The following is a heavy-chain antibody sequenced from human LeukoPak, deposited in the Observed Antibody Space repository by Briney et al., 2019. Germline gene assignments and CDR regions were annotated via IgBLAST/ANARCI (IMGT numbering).Heavy chain of an antibody. CDR2: ISYDGSNK. CDR3: AKARIVGAIFDC. J-gene: IGHJ4*02. V-gene: IGHV3-30*18. CDR1: GFTFSSYG. D-gene: IGHD1-26*01. Sequence: PGRSLRLSCAASGFTFSSYGMHWVRQAPGKGLEWVAVISYDGSNKYYADSVKGRFTISRDNSKNTLYLQMNSLRAEDTAVYYCAKARIVGAIFDCWGQGTLVTVSS.